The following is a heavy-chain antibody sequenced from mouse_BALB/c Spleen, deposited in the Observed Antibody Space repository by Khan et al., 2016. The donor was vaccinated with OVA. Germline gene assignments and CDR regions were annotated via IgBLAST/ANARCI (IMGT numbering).Heavy chain of an antibody. V-gene: IGHV1-4*01. CDR1: GYTFTSYT. J-gene: IGHJ3*01. CDR3: VRDGAYHRNDGWFAY. CDR2: INPSNGYT. D-gene: IGHD2-14*01. Sequence: QVQLQQSGAELARPGASVKMSCKASGYTFTSYTIHWIKLRPGQGLEWIGFINPSNGYTNSNQKFKDKATLTADKSSPTVYMQLSSLTSDDSAVYNRVRDGAYHRNDGWFAYWGQGTLVTVSA.